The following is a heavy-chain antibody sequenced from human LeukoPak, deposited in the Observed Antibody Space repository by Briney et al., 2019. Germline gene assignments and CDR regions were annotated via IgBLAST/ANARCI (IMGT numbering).Heavy chain of an antibody. Sequence: GESLKISCKGSGYSFTSYWIGWVRQMPGKGLEWMGIIYPGDSDTRYSPSFQGQVTISADKSISTAYLQWSSLKASDTAMYYCARYSSGYYTQYYFDYWGQETLVTVSS. CDR3: ARYSSGYYTQYYFDY. CDR1: GYSFTSYW. J-gene: IGHJ4*02. CDR2: IYPGDSDT. V-gene: IGHV5-51*01. D-gene: IGHD3-22*01.